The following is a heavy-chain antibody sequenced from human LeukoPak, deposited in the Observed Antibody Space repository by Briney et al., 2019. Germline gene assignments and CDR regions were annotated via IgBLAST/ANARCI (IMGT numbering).Heavy chain of an antibody. CDR1: GFTFDDYA. J-gene: IGHJ4*02. Sequence: GRSLRLSCAASGFTFDDYAMHWVRQAPGKGLEWVSGISWNSGSMDYADSVKGRFTISRDNAKNSLYLQMNSLRTEDTAVYYCARAPGVRGGTTQPIDSWGQGTLVTVSS. D-gene: IGHD1-7*01. CDR2: ISWNSGSM. CDR3: ARAPGVRGGTTQPIDS. V-gene: IGHV3-9*01.